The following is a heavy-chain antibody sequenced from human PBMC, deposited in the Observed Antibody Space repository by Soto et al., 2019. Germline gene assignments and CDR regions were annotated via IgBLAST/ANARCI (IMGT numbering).Heavy chain of an antibody. J-gene: IGHJ6*02. CDR1: GFTFSSYG. CDR2: IWYDGSDK. Sequence: QVQLVESGGGVVQPGRSLRLSCTASGFTFSSYGMHWVRQAPGKGLDWVAVIWYDGSDKNYADSVKGRFTISRDNSKNTLFLQMNSLRAEDTAIYYCARGGYSGSYYGMDVWGQGTTVTVSS. CDR3: ARGGYSGSYYGMDV. V-gene: IGHV3-33*01. D-gene: IGHD1-26*01.